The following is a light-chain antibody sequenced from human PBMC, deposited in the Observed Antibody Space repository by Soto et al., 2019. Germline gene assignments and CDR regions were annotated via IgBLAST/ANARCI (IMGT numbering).Light chain of an antibody. CDR1: QSVTNY. CDR3: QQRSNWPLT. Sequence: EIFLTQSPDTLSLSPGGRATLSGRASQSVTNYIAWYQQKPGQAPRLLIYDASNRATGIPARFSGSGSGTDFTLTISSLEPEDFAVYYCQQRSNWPLTFGQGTKVDI. CDR2: DAS. V-gene: IGKV3-11*01. J-gene: IGKJ1*01.